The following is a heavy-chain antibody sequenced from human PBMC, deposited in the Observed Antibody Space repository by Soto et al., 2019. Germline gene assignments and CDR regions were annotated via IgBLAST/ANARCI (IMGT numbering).Heavy chain of an antibody. D-gene: IGHD3-10*01. Sequence: EVQLVESGGGLIQPGGSLRLSCAVSGFTVSNNYMSWVRQAPGKGLEGVSVIYSGGYTAYGDSVKGRFTISRDNSKPPLFLQKKPRGPHAPPVFSWATHPGGGGYWGQGTLVTVSS. CDR1: GFTVSNNY. J-gene: IGHJ4*02. CDR3: ATHPGGGGY. V-gene: IGHV3-53*01. CDR2: IYSGGYT.